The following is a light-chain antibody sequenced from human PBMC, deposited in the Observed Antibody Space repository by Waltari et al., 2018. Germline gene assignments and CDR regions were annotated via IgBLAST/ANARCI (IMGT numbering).Light chain of an antibody. CDR3: QQYKNWPLT. V-gene: IGKV3-15*01. CDR2: GAS. CDR1: QSISSN. Sequence: MTQSPSTLSASVGDRVTITCRASQSISSNLAWYQQKPGQAPRLLIYGASTRATGIPARFSGSGSGTEFTLTISSLQSEDFAVYYCQQYKNWPLTFGQGTKVEIK. J-gene: IGKJ1*01.